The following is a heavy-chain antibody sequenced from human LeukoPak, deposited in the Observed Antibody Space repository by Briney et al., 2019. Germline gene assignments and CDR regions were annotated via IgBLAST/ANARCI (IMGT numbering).Heavy chain of an antibody. J-gene: IGHJ6*02. CDR3: AAQLYGMDV. Sequence: PLETLSLTCTVSGGSISSYYWSWIRQPPGKGLEWIGYIYYSGSTNYNPSLKSRVTISVDTSKNQFSLKLSSVTAADTAVYYCAAQLYGMDVWGQGTTVTVSS. D-gene: IGHD2-2*01. CDR2: IYYSGST. V-gene: IGHV4-59*01. CDR1: GGSISSYY.